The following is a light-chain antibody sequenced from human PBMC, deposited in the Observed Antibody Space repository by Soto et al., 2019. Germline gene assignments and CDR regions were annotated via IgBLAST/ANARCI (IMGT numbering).Light chain of an antibody. V-gene: IGLV1-44*01. CDR2: SNN. CDR1: DSNIGSTA. Sequence: QSVLTQPPSASGTPGQRVSISCSGGDSNIGSTAVDWYQQLPGATPRLLIYSNNEWPSGVPDRFSGSKSGTSASLAISGLQSEDEADYFCATWDADLSGVVFGGGTKVTVL. CDR3: ATWDADLSGVV. J-gene: IGLJ3*02.